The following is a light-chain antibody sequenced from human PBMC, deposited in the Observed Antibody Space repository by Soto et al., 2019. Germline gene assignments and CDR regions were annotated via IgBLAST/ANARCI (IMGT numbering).Light chain of an antibody. CDR3: CSYTRTSNHYV. CDR1: SSDINTYIY. Sequence: QSVLTQPASVSGSPGQSITISCTGTSSDINTYIYISWYQQHPGKAPKLMIYEVRYRPSGVSNRFSGSKSGNTASLTISGLQAEDEAVYYCCSYTRTSNHYVFGSGTKVTVL. V-gene: IGLV2-14*03. J-gene: IGLJ1*01. CDR2: EVR.